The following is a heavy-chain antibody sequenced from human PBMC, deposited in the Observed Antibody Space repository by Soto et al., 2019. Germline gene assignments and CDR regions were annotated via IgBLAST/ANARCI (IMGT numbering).Heavy chain of an antibody. J-gene: IGHJ5*02. D-gene: IGHD3-10*01. CDR1: GDPLNTGCDY. Sequence: SETLSLTCTVSGDPLNTGCDYWSWIRHLPGKGLEWLGYIYYSGNTYYNPSLKGRVNISGDMSKKQFSLRLSSVTAADTAVYHCARVSSDWFDPWGPGIQVTVSS. CDR3: ARVSSDWFDP. CDR2: IYYSGNT. V-gene: IGHV4-31*03.